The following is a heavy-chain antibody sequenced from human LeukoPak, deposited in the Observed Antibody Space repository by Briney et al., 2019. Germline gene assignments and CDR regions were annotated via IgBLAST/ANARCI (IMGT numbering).Heavy chain of an antibody. Sequence: PGRSLRLSCAASGFTFSSYAMHWVRQAPGKGLEWVAVISYDGSNKYYADSVKGRFTISRDNSKNTLYLQMNSLRAEDTAVYYCARDSSSVVVTAIPGYWGQGTLVTVSS. J-gene: IGHJ4*02. CDR3: ARDSSSVVVTAIPGY. D-gene: IGHD2-21*02. CDR2: ISYDGSNK. CDR1: GFTFSSYA. V-gene: IGHV3-30*04.